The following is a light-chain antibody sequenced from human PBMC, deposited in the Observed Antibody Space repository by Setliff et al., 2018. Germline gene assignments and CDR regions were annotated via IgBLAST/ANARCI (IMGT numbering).Light chain of an antibody. CDR3: CSFAGTYYV. CDR1: SSDVGAYNY. V-gene: IGLV2-11*01. CDR2: DVT. Sequence: QSALTQPRSVSGSPGQSVTISCTGTSSDVGAYNYVSWYQYHPGKVPKLMVYDVTKRPSGVPDRFSGSKSGNTASLTISGLQAEDEADYYCCSFAGTYYVFGSGTKVTV. J-gene: IGLJ1*01.